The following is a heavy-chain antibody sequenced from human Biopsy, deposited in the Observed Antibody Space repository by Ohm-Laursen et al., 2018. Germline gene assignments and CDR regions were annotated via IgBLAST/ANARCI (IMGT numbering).Heavy chain of an antibody. J-gene: IGHJ5*02. CDR3: ARGTNYYGSGRNRHWFDP. CDR2: VNYRGNT. CDR1: GASIEDYY. V-gene: IGHV4-59*12. D-gene: IGHD3-10*01. Sequence: GTLSLTCAVSGASIEDYYWTWIRQAPGKTLEWIASVNYRGNTNYNPSLKSRVTMSAHTSTNQFSLKLSSVTAADTAVYYCARGTNYYGSGRNRHWFDPWGQGTQVTVSS.